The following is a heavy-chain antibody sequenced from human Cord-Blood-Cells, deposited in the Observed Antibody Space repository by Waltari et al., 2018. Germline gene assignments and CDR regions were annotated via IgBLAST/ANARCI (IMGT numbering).Heavy chain of an antibody. CDR1: GFTFSRYA. Sequence: EVQLLESGGGLVQPGGSLRLSCAASGFTFSRYAMSWVRQAPGKGLEWVSAISGSGGNTYYADSVKGRFTISRDNSKNTLYLQMNSLRAEDTAVYYCAKDITIFGVVIIDYWGQGTLVTVSS. V-gene: IGHV3-23*01. CDR2: ISGSGGNT. J-gene: IGHJ4*02. CDR3: AKDITIFGVVIIDY. D-gene: IGHD3-3*01.